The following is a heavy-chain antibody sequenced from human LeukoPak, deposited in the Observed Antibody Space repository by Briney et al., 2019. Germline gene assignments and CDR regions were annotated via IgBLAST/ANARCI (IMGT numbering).Heavy chain of an antibody. CDR2: ISSSSSYI. V-gene: IGHV3-21*01. J-gene: IGHJ4*02. D-gene: IGHD2-15*01. Sequence: GGSLRLSCAASGFTFSSYSMNWVRQAPGKGLEWVSSISSSSSYIYYADSVKGRFTISRDNAKNSLYLQMNNLRAEDTAVYYCAREPDCSGGSCYGGPDVGFDYWGQGTLVTVSS. CDR1: GFTFSSYS. CDR3: AREPDCSGGSCYGGPDVGFDY.